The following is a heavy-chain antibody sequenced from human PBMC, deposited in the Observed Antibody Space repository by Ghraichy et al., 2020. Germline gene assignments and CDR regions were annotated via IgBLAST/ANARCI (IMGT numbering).Heavy chain of an antibody. CDR2: ISYDGSNK. CDR3: ARDREITGDYYYYMDV. V-gene: IGHV3-30*04. CDR1: GFTFSSYA. J-gene: IGHJ6*03. D-gene: IGHD1-20*01. Sequence: GGSLRLSCAASGFTFSSYAMHWVRQAPGKGLEWVAVISYDGSNKYYADSVKGRFTISRDNSKNTLYLQMNSLRAEDTAVYYCARDREITGDYYYYMDVWGKGTTVTVSS.